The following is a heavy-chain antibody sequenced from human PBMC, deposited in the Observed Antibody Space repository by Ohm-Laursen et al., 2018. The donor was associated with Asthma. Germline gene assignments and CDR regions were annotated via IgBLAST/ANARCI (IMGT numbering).Heavy chain of an antibody. J-gene: IGHJ4*02. V-gene: IGHV3-30*18. CDR2: ISYDGSNK. CDR1: GFTFSSYG. Sequence: SLRLSCAASGFTFSSYGMHWVRQAPGKGLEWVAVISYDGSNKYYADSVKGRFTISRDNSKNTLYLQMNSLRAEDTAVYYCAKGPVSNWGQGTLVTVSS. CDR3: AKGPVSN.